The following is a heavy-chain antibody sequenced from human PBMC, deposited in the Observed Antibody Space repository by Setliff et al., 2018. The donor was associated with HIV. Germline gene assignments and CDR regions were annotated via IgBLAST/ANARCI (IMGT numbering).Heavy chain of an antibody. Sequence: GGSLRLSCVASGFTFREKAMTWVRQPPGKGLEWVSGISGRGASTYYADAARDRFTISRDNSRDTVFLEMTSLRAEDTAVYYCAKAMGHLPYFFDSWGQRTLVTVS. CDR3: AKAMGHLPYFFDS. CDR2: ISGRGAST. CDR1: GFTFREKA. J-gene: IGHJ4*02. V-gene: IGHV3-23*01.